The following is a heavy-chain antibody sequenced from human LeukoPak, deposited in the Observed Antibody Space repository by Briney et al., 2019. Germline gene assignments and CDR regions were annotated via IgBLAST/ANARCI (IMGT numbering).Heavy chain of an antibody. D-gene: IGHD6-13*01. Sequence: GGSLRLSCAASGFTFSSYAMHWVRQAPGKGLEWVAVISYDGSNKYYADSVKGRFTISRDNSKNTLYLQMNSLRAEDTAVYYCARVEQQLPFDYWGQGTLVTVSS. J-gene: IGHJ4*02. CDR2: ISYDGSNK. CDR1: GFTFSSYA. V-gene: IGHV3-30-3*01. CDR3: ARVEQQLPFDY.